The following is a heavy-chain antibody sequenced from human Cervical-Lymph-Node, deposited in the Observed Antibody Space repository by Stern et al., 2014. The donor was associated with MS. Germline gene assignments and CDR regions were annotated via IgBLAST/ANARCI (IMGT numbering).Heavy chain of an antibody. CDR3: ARDRDSGGYNG. J-gene: IGHJ4*02. V-gene: IGHV4-30-4*01. CDR2: IYYSGRT. CDR1: GVSISSNDYY. D-gene: IGHD5-24*01. Sequence: QVQLQESGPGLVKPSQTLSLTCTVSGVSISSNDYYWSWIRQPPGKGLKWIGTIYYSGRTHYNPSLKSRITISLDTSKNQFSLKLNSVTAADTAVYYCARDRDSGGYNGWGQGTLVTVSS.